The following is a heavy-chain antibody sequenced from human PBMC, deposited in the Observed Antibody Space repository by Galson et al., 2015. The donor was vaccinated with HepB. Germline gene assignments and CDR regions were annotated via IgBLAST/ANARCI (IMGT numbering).Heavy chain of an antibody. V-gene: IGHV6-1*01. J-gene: IGHJ4*02. CDR1: GDSVSSNSAA. CDR3: ARSAGDLDY. D-gene: IGHD7-27*01. Sequence: CAISGDSVSSNSAAWNRIRQSPSRGLEWLGRTWYRSKWYNGYAVSVKSQITINPDTSKNQFSLHLNSVTPEDTAVYYCARSAGDLDYWGQGTLVTVSS. CDR2: TWYRSKWYN.